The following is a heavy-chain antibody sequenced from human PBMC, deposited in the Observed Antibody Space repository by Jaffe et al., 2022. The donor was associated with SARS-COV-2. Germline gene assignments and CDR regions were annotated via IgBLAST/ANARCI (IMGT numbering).Heavy chain of an antibody. Sequence: QVQLQESGPGLVKPSETLSLTCTVSGYSISSGYYWGWIRQPPGKGLEWIGSIYHSGSTYYNPSLKSRVTISVDTSKNQFSLKLSSVTAADTAVYYCARVGYYYDSSGYYYEWLIQHWGQGTLVTVSS. CDR1: GYSISSGYY. CDR2: IYHSGST. V-gene: IGHV4-38-2*02. D-gene: IGHD3-22*01. J-gene: IGHJ1*01. CDR3: ARVGYYYDSSGYYYEWLIQH.